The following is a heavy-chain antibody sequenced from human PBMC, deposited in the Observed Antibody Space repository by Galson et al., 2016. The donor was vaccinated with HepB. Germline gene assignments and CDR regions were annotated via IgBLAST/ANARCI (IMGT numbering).Heavy chain of an antibody. CDR2: ISPDANST. CDR1: GFTFSFYD. J-gene: IGHJ5*02. V-gene: IGHV3-30*18. Sequence: SLRLSCAASGFTFSFYDIHWVRQAPGKGLEWVAVISPDANSTYYADSVKGRFTISRDNSKNTVNLQMDSLRTEDTAVYYCVKPYSWYVSRLESWGQGTLVTVSS. D-gene: IGHD3-3*01. CDR3: VKPYSWYVSRLES.